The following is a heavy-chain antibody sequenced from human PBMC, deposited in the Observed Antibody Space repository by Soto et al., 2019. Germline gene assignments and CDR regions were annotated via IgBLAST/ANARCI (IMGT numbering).Heavy chain of an antibody. J-gene: IGHJ4*02. CDR2: ISSSSTYI. CDR1: GITFSTYT. V-gene: IGHV3-21*01. D-gene: IGHD5-12*01. Sequence: GGSLRLSCAASGITFSTYTMNWVRQAPGKGLEWVSFISSSSTYIYYADSVKGRFTISRDNAKNSLYLQMNRLRADDTAVYYCASARGRGIVATIHYYSDYWGQGTLVTVSS. CDR3: ASARGRGIVATIHYYSDY.